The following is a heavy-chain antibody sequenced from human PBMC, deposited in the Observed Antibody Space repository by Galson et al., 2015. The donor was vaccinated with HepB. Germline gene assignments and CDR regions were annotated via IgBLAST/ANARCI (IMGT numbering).Heavy chain of an antibody. CDR2: ISYDGSNK. CDR1: GFTFSSYG. D-gene: IGHD1-14*01. J-gene: IGHJ4*02. CDR3: AKDVNRMNYFDY. Sequence: SLRLSCAASGFTFSSYGMHWVRQAPGKGLEWGAVISYDGSNKYYADSVKGRFTISRDNSKNTLYLQMNSLRAEDTAVYYCAKDVNRMNYFDYWGQGTLVTVSS. V-gene: IGHV3-30*18.